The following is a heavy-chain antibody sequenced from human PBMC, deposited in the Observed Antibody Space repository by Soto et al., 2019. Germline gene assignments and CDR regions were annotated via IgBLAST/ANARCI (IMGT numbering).Heavy chain of an antibody. D-gene: IGHD3-16*01. Sequence: EEQLVESGGGLVQPGGSLRLSCAASGFTVSDHYMTWVRQAPGKGLEWVSVIYSGGSTYYADSVEGRFTISRDNAKNTVYLQMNSLRAEDTAVYYCARDNTVTFHSYAYSGMDVWCQGTTVIVYS. CDR2: IYSGGST. CDR3: ARDNTVTFHSYAYSGMDV. V-gene: IGHV3-66*01. CDR1: GFTVSDHY. J-gene: IGHJ6*02.